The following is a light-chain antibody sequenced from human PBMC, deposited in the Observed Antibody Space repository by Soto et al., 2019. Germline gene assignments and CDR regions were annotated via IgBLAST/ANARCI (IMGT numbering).Light chain of an antibody. CDR1: SSNIGNNR. J-gene: IGLJ2*01. Sequence: QAVVTQPPSVSAAPGQKVTISCSGSSSNIGNNRVSWYRQLPGTAPKLLIYDNNKRPSGLPDRFSGSKSGTSATLGITGLQTGDESDYYCASWDSSLSAGVFGGGTKVTVL. CDR3: ASWDSSLSAGV. V-gene: IGLV1-51*01. CDR2: DNN.